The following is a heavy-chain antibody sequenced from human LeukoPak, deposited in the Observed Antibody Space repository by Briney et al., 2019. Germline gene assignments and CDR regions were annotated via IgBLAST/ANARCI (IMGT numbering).Heavy chain of an antibody. CDR3: AKDGGIAEAGGWFDP. CDR1: GFTFSSYA. Sequence: GGSLRLSCAASGFTFSSYAMSWARQAPGKGLEWVSAISGSGGGTYYADSVKGRFTISRDNSKNTLYLQMNSLRAEDTAVYYCAKDGGIAEAGGWFDPWGQGTLVTVSS. D-gene: IGHD6-13*01. V-gene: IGHV3-23*01. CDR2: ISGSGGGT. J-gene: IGHJ5*02.